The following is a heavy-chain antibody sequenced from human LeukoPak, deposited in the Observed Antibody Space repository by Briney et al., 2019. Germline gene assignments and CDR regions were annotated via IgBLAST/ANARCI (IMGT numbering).Heavy chain of an antibody. D-gene: IGHD1-1*01. CDR1: GGSISSGDYY. J-gene: IGHJ4*02. V-gene: IGHV4-30-4*01. CDR2: IYYSGST. CDR3: ARDRERGTTGTTLDY. Sequence: SETLSLTCTVSGGSISSGDYYWSWIRQPPGKGLEWIGYIYYSGSTYYNPSPKSRVTISVDTSKNQFSLKLSSVTAADTAVYYCARDRERGTTGTTLDYWGQGTLVTVSS.